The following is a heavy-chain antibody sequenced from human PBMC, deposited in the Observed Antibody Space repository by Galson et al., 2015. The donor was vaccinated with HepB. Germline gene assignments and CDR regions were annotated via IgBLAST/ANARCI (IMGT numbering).Heavy chain of an antibody. J-gene: IGHJ4*02. Sequence: SLRLSCAASGFTFSSYGMHWVRQAPGKGLEWVAVISSDGSNKYYADSVKGRFAISRDNSKNMLYLQMNSLRAEDTAVYYCASHHPLEMERFDYWGQGTLVTVSS. CDR2: ISSDGSNK. V-gene: IGHV3-30*03. CDR1: GFTFSSYG. D-gene: IGHD1-1*01. CDR3: ASHHPLEMERFDY.